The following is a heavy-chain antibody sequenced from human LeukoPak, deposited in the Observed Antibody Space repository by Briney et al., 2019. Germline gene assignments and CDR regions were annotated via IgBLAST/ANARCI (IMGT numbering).Heavy chain of an antibody. V-gene: IGHV3-21*06. CDR2: ISSGGDHM. D-gene: IGHD2-21*01. Sequence: GSLRLSCAGSGFSFSTYTMTWVRQAPGKGLEWVASISSGGDHMFYIDSVKGRFTISRDDARNSLHLQMNSLRAEDTAVYYCAIAPLSAVVLYWGQGTLVTVSS. CDR3: AIAPLSAVVLY. J-gene: IGHJ4*02. CDR1: GFSFSTYT.